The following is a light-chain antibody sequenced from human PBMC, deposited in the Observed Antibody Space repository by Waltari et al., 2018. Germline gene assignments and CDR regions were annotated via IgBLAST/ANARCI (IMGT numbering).Light chain of an antibody. CDR2: EVS. V-gene: IGKV2-30*02. Sequence: DVVMTQSPLSLPITPGQPASISCRSSQSLLHTNGNTFLSWYHQKPGQPPRRLIYEVSNLDSGVPGRFSGSGAGTDFTLKISRVEADDVGVYYCGQGTHLPYSFGQGTKVEIK. CDR1: QSLLHTNGNTF. CDR3: GQGTHLPYS. J-gene: IGKJ2*03.